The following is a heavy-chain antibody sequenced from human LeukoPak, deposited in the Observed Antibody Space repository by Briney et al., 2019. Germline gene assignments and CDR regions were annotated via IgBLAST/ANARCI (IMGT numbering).Heavy chain of an antibody. CDR1: GFTFSSYA. J-gene: IGHJ3*02. V-gene: IGHV3-23*01. CDR2: ISGSGGST. Sequence: PGGSLRLSCAASGFTFSSYAMSWVRQAPGKGLEWVSAISGSGGSTYYADSVKGRFTISRDNSKNSLYLQMNSLRAEDTAVYYCARDRVYCSGDSCYLLGGLDAFDIWGQGTMVTVSS. CDR3: ARDRVYCSGDSCYLLGGLDAFDI. D-gene: IGHD2-15*01.